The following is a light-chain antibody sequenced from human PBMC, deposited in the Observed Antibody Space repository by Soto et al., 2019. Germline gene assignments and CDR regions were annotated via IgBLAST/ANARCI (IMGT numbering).Light chain of an antibody. J-gene: IGLJ3*02. CDR1: SRDVGYYNY. Sequence: QSVLTQPASVSGSPGQSVTISCTGTSRDVGYYNYVSWYQLHPGKAPKLMIYDVTNRPSGISNRFSGSKSGNTASLTISGLQAEDEADYYCSSYTTSATGVFGGGTKVTVL. CDR3: SSYTTSATGV. V-gene: IGLV2-14*01. CDR2: DVT.